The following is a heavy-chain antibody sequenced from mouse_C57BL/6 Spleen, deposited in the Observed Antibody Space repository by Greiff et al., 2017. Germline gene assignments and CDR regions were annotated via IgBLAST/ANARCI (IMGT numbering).Heavy chain of an antibody. CDR3: ARYSHYYGSSSWFAY. Sequence: QVQLQQSGPELVKPGASVKISCKASGYAFSSSWMNWVQQRPGKGLEWIGRIYPGDGDTNYNGKFKGTATRTASNSSSKAYMQLSSLTSEDSAVYFCARYSHYYGSSSWFAYWGQGTLVTVSA. J-gene: IGHJ3*01. CDR1: GYAFSSSW. CDR2: IYPGDGDT. D-gene: IGHD1-1*01. V-gene: IGHV1-82*01.